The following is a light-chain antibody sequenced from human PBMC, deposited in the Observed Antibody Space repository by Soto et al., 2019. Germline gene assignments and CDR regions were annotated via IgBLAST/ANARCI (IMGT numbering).Light chain of an antibody. J-gene: IGKJ4*01. CDR2: GAS. CDR3: QQYGSSPLT. V-gene: IGKV3-20*01. CDR1: QSVSSSF. Sequence: EIVLTQSPDPLFLPPGEKPTHSGRSSQSVSSSFLAWYQQKPGQAPRLLIYGASSRATGIPDRFSGSGSGTDFTLTISRLEPEDFAVYYCQQYGSSPLTCGGGTKVDI.